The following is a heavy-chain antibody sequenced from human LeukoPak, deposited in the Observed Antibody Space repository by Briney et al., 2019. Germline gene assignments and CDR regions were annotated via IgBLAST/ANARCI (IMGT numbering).Heavy chain of an antibody. V-gene: IGHV3-7*01. CDR2: IKQDGSEK. CDR1: GFTFSSYW. CDR3: ASYYDILTGYGN. Sequence: GVSLRRSCSASGFTFSSYWRSWVRQAPGKGREGLANIKQDGSEKYYVDSVKGRFTISRDNAKNSLYLQMNSLRAEDTAVYYCASYYDILTGYGNWGQGTLVTVSS. J-gene: IGHJ4*02. D-gene: IGHD3-9*01.